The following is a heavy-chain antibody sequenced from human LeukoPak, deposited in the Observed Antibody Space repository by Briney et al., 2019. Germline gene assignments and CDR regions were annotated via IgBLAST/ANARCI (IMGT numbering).Heavy chain of an antibody. D-gene: IGHD3-16*02. V-gene: IGHV1-24*01. CDR3: ATPLYYDYVWGSYRYRDAFDI. Sequence: ASVKVSCKVSGYTLTELFMHWVRQAPGKGLEWMGGFDPEDGETIYAQKFQGRVTMTEDTSTDTAYMELSSLRSEDTAVYYCATPLYYDYVWGSYRYRDAFDIWGQGTMVTVSS. CDR1: GYTLTELF. J-gene: IGHJ3*02. CDR2: FDPEDGET.